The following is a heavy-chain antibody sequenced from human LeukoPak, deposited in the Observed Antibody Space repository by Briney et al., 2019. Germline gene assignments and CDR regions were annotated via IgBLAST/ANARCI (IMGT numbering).Heavy chain of an antibody. V-gene: IGHV3-23*01. Sequence: GGSLRLSCAVSGLTVSNYGMSWVRQAPGKGPEWVAGISGSGGSAHYADAAKGRFTISRDNPKNTLYLQMNSLRVEDTAVYFCAKRGVVIRVILVGFHKEAYYFDSWGQGALVTVSS. J-gene: IGHJ4*02. CDR2: ISGSGGSA. D-gene: IGHD3-22*01. CDR3: AKRGVVIRVILVGFHKEAYYFDS. CDR1: GLTVSNYG.